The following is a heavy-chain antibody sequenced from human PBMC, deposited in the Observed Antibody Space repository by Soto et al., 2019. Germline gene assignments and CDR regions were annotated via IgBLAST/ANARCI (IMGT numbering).Heavy chain of an antibody. V-gene: IGHV3-23*01. D-gene: IGHD2-15*01. CDR1: GFRFSSYA. Sequence: GESLRLSCTASGFRFSSYAMSWVRQAPGKGLEWVSVISGSGDGTYYADSVKGRFTISRDNSKNTLYLQMNSLRAEDTAVYYCAKEARYCSGGSCYSGYFQHWGQGTLVTVSS. CDR3: AKEARYCSGGSCYSGYFQH. J-gene: IGHJ1*01. CDR2: ISGSGDGT.